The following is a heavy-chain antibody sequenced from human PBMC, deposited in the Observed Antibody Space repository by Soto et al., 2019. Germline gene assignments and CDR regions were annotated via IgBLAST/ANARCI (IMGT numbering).Heavy chain of an antibody. Sequence: GGSLRLSCAASGFTFNSYAMSWVRQAPGKGLEWVSAISGSGGSTYYADSVKGRFTISRDNSKNTLYLQMNSLRAEDTAVYYCAKVGYSSSWRFNYYYGMDVWGQGSTVIVSS. V-gene: IGHV3-23*01. D-gene: IGHD6-13*01. CDR2: ISGSGGST. J-gene: IGHJ6*02. CDR1: GFTFNSYA. CDR3: AKVGYSSSWRFNYYYGMDV.